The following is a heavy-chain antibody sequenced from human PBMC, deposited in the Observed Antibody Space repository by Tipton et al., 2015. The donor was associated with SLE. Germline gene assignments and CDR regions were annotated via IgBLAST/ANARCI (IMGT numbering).Heavy chain of an antibody. Sequence: TLSLTCAVYGGSFSGYYWSWIRQPPGKGLEWIGYIYTSGSTNYNPSLKSRVTISVDTSKNQFSLKLSSVTAADTAVYYCARMGITMVRGAPPDYWGQGTLVTVSS. CDR2: IYTSGST. J-gene: IGHJ4*02. CDR1: GGSFSGYY. CDR3: ARMGITMVRGAPPDY. V-gene: IGHV4-4*09. D-gene: IGHD3-10*01.